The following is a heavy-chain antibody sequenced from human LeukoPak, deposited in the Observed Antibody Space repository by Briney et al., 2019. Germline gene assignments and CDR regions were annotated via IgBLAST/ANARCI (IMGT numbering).Heavy chain of an antibody. CDR2: MNPNSGNT. V-gene: IGHV1-8*02. J-gene: IGHJ6*02. CDR1: GYTFTSYG. Sequence: GASVKVSCKASGYTFTSYGISWVRQAPGQGLEWMGWMNPNSGNTGYAQKFQGRVTMTRNTSISTAYMELSSLRSEDTAAYYRARGATFYYYYGMDVWGQGTTVTVSS. CDR3: ARGATFYYYYGMDV.